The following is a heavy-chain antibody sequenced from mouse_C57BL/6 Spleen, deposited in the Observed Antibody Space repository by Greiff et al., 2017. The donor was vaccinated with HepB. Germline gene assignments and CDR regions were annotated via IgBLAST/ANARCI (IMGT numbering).Heavy chain of an antibody. D-gene: IGHD2-3*01. Sequence: QVQLKQPGAELVRPGSSVKLSCKASGYTFTSYWMHWVKQRPIQGLEWIGNIDPSDSETHYNQKFKDKATLTVDKSSSTAYMQLSSLTSEDSAVYYCARLYDGYYGYFDYWGQGTTLTVSS. CDR2: IDPSDSET. J-gene: IGHJ2*01. CDR1: GYTFTSYW. CDR3: ARLYDGYYGYFDY. V-gene: IGHV1-52*01.